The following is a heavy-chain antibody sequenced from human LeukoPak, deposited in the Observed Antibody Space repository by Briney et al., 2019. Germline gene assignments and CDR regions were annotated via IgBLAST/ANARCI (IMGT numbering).Heavy chain of an antibody. D-gene: IGHD2-2*01. Sequence: GGSLRLSCAASGFTFSSYGMHWVRQAPGKGLEWVAFIRYDGSNKYYADSVKGRFTISRDNSKNTLYLQMNSLRAEDTAVYYCAKRWGSTHAFDIWGQGTMVTVSS. CDR3: AKRWGSTHAFDI. CDR1: GFTFSSYG. CDR2: IRYDGSNK. J-gene: IGHJ3*02. V-gene: IGHV3-30*02.